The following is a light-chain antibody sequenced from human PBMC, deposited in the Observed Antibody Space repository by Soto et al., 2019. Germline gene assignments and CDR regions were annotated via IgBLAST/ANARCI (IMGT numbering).Light chain of an antibody. V-gene: IGLV4-60*02. CDR3: ETWDSNIRV. CDR1: SGHSSYI. J-gene: IGLJ1*01. Sequence: QPVLTQSSSASASLGSSVKLTCTLSSGHSSYIIAWHQQQPGKAPRYLMKLEGSGSYNKGSGVPDRFSGSSSGADRYLTISNLQFEDEADYYCETWDSNIRVFGTGTKVTVL. CDR2: LEGSGSY.